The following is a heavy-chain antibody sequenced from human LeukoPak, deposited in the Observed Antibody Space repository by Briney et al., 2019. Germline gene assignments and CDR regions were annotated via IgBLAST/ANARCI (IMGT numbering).Heavy chain of an antibody. CDR1: GFTFSSYG. CDR3: ARDIDIAAAGTTDY. V-gene: IGHV3-33*01. D-gene: IGHD6-13*01. Sequence: GGSLRLSCAASGFTFSSYGMHWVRQAPGKGLELVAVIWYDGSNKYHADSVKGRFTISRDNSKNTLYLQMNSLRAEDTAVYYCARDIDIAAAGTTDYWGQGTLVTVSS. J-gene: IGHJ4*02. CDR2: IWYDGSNK.